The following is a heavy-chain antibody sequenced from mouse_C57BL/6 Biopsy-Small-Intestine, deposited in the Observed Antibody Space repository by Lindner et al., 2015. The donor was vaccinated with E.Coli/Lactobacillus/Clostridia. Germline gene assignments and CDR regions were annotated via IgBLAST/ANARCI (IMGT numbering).Heavy chain of an antibody. Sequence: VQLQESGAELMKPGASVKLSCKATGYTFTGYWIEWVRQRPGHGLEWIGEILPGSGGTNYNEKFKGKATFTADASSNAAYMQLSSLTTEDSAIYYCARRGYYPRDYFDYWGQGTTLTVSS. D-gene: IGHD2-3*01. J-gene: IGHJ2*01. CDR1: GYTFTGYW. V-gene: IGHV1-9*01. CDR2: ILPGSGGT. CDR3: ARRGYYPRDYFDY.